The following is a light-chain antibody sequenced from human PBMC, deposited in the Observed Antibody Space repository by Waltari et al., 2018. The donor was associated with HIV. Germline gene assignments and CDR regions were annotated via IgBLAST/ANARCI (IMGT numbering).Light chain of an antibody. J-gene: IGLJ2*01. Sequence: QSPLTQPTSVSGSFGQSIPIPCTGTSSNGGSYNLVSWYQHHPGKAPKLIIYEVSKRPSGVSNRFSGSKSGNTASLTVSGLQAEDEADYYCCSYAGNSIPFGGGTKLTVL. CDR2: EVS. CDR3: CSYAGNSIP. CDR1: SSNGGSYNL. V-gene: IGLV2-23*02.